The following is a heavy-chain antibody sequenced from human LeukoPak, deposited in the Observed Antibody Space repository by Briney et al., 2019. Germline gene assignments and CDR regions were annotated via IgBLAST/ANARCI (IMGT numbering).Heavy chain of an antibody. J-gene: IGHJ4*02. Sequence: SGPTLVNPTQTLTLTCTFSGFSLSTSGLGVGWIRQPPGKALEWLELIYWDDDKRYSPSLKSRLTITKDTSKNQVVLTMTNMDPVDTATYYCAHRPNHLTGPIFDYWGQGTLVTVSS. CDR3: AHRPNHLTGPIFDY. CDR1: GFSLSTSGLG. V-gene: IGHV2-5*02. D-gene: IGHD3-9*01. CDR2: IYWDDDK.